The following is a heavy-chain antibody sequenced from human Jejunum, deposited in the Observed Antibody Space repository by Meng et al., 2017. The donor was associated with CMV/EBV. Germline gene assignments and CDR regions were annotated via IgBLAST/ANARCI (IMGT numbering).Heavy chain of an antibody. D-gene: IGHD3-22*01. Sequence: SGFPLNSYGIHWVRQFPGKGLEWVAVLWYDGGRKYFADSVQGRFSISRDDSKNTVYLQMNSLRAEDTAVYYCARDNDGSSHYSQFDYWGQGTLVTVS. CDR2: LWYDGGRK. J-gene: IGHJ4*02. CDR1: GFPLNSYG. CDR3: ARDNDGSSHYSQFDY. V-gene: IGHV3-33*01.